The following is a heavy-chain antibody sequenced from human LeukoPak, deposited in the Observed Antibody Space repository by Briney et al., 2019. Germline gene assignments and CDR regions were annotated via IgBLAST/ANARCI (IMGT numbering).Heavy chain of an antibody. D-gene: IGHD3-3*01. V-gene: IGHV3-23*01. Sequence: GGSLRLSCAASGFTFSSYAMNWVRQAPGKGLEWVSTISGSGGSTYYADSVKGRFTISRDNFKNTLYLQMNSLRAEDTAVYYCAKSIDDFWSGYYSTNFDYWGQGTLVTVSS. J-gene: IGHJ4*02. CDR3: AKSIDDFWSGYYSTNFDY. CDR1: GFTFSSYA. CDR2: ISGSGGST.